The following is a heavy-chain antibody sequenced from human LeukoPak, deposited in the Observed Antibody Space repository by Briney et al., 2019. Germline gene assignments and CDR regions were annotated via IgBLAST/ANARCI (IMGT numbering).Heavy chain of an antibody. CDR1: GYTFTSYD. CDR3: ARDRYYDILTSYYFDY. V-gene: IGHV1-8*01. CDR2: MNPNSGNT. J-gene: IGHJ4*02. D-gene: IGHD3-9*01. Sequence: ASVKVSCKASGYTFTSYDINWVRQATGQGLEWMGWMNPNSGNTGYAQKFQGRVTMTRDMSTSTVYMELSSLRSEDTAVYYCARDRYYDILTSYYFDYWGQGTLVTVSS.